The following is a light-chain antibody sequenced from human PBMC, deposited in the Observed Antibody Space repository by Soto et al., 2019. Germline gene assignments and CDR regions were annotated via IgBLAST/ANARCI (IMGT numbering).Light chain of an antibody. CDR2: DAS. Sequence: VMPQSPATLSVSPGERATLSCRASQSVSSYLAWYQQKPGQAPRLLIYDASNRATGIPARFSGSGSGTDFTLTISSLEPEDFAVYYCQQRSNWPLTFGQGTKVDIK. V-gene: IGKV3-11*01. CDR1: QSVSSY. J-gene: IGKJ1*01. CDR3: QQRSNWPLT.